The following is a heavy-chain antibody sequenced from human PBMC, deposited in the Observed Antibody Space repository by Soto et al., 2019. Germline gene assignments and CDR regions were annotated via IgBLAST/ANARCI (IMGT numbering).Heavy chain of an antibody. CDR2: IYYSGST. J-gene: IGHJ4*02. V-gene: IGHV4-59*08. CDR3: ARQRRDFDY. Sequence: SETLSLTCTVSGGSISSYYWSWIRQPPGKGLEWIGYIYYSGSTNYNPSLKSRVTISVNTSKNQFSLNLNSVTAADKAVYYRARQRRDFDYWGQGSLVNVSS. CDR1: GGSISSYY.